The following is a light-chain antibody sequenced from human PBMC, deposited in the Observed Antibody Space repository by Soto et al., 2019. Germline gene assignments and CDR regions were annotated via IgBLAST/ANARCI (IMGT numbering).Light chain of an antibody. CDR3: QRYDSFRT. CDR1: QSVSIF. CDR2: GAS. J-gene: IGKJ1*01. V-gene: IGKV3-20*01. Sequence: EIVLTQSPATLSLSPGERATLSCRASQSVSIFLAWYQQKPGQAPRLLIYGASNRATGIPDRFSGSGSGTDFTLTITRLEPEDFAMYYCQRYDSFRTFGQGTKVEI.